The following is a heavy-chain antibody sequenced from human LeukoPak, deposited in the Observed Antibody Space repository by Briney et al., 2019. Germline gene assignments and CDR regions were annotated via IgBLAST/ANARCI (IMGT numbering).Heavy chain of an antibody. J-gene: IGHJ4*02. D-gene: IGHD3-9*01. Sequence: PGGSLRLSCAVSGFTFSSYGMHWVRQAPGKGLGWVAFIRYDGKNKYYADSVKGRFTISRDNSKNTLYLQMNSLRPEDTAVYYCAKGGKYDILTGYPRSRLLGDYWGQGTLVTVSS. CDR1: GFTFSSYG. CDR2: IRYDGKNK. V-gene: IGHV3-30*02. CDR3: AKGGKYDILTGYPRSRLLGDY.